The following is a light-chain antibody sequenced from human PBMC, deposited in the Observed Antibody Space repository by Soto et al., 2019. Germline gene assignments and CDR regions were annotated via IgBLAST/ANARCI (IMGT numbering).Light chain of an antibody. CDR3: QSYDSSLSGYV. J-gene: IGLJ1*01. CDR2: GNS. Sequence: QSVLTQAPSVSGAPGQRGTISRTGGSSQIGAGYDVHWYQQLPGTAPKLLIYGNSNRPSGVPDRFSGSKSGTSASLAITGLQAEDEADYYCQSYDSSLSGYVFGTGTKVTVL. V-gene: IGLV1-40*01. CDR1: SSQIGAGYD.